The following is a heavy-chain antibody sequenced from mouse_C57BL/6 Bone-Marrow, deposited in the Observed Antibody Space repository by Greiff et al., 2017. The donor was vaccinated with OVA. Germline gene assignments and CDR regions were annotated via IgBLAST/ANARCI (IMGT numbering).Heavy chain of an antibody. V-gene: IGHV1-80*01. J-gene: IGHJ2*01. CDR1: GYAFSSYW. CDR3: ARSMVTTCVYFDY. CDR2: IYPGDGDT. D-gene: IGHD2-2*01. Sequence: QVQLQQSGAELVKPGASVKISCKASGYAFSSYWMNWVKQRPGKGLEWIGQIYPGDGDTNYNGKFKGKATLTADKSSSTAYTQLSSLTSEDSAVYFCARSMVTTCVYFDYWGQGTTLTVSS.